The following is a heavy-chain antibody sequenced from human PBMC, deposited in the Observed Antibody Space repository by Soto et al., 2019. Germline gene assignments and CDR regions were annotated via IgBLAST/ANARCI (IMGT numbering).Heavy chain of an antibody. D-gene: IGHD3-10*01. CDR1: GFTFNSYA. J-gene: IGHJ5*02. Sequence: PGGSLRLSCAASGFTFNSYAMSWVRQAPGKGLEWVSAISGSGGSTYYADSVKGRFTISRDNSKNTLYLQMNSLRAEDTAVYYCAKDKKWFGELHWFDPWGQGTLVTVS. V-gene: IGHV3-23*01. CDR2: ISGSGGST. CDR3: AKDKKWFGELHWFDP.